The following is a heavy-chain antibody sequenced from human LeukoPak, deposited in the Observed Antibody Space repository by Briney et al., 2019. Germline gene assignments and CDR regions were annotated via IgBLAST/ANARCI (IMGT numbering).Heavy chain of an antibody. D-gene: IGHD2-2*01. J-gene: IGHJ4*02. CDR2: ISYDGRNE. CDR3: ARQDCSPSCYLAY. V-gene: IGHV3-30*04. CDR1: GFTFSGHA. Sequence: GRSLRLSCAASGFTFSGHAMHWARQTPGKGLERVAVISYDGRNEYYADSVKGRFTISRDNSKNTLFLQMNSLRAEDTALYYCARQDCSPSCYLAYWGQGTLVTVSS.